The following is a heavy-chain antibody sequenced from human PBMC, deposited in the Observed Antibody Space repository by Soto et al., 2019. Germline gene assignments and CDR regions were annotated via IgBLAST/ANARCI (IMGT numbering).Heavy chain of an antibody. V-gene: IGHV3-74*01. D-gene: IGHD3-3*01. CDR1: GFTFSSYW. CDR2: INNDGSST. CDR3: AKDPYDFWSGYYLDAFDI. Sequence: GGSLRLSCAASGFTFSSYWMHWVRQAPGKGLEWVSRINNDGSSTSYADSVKGRFTISRDNSKNTLYLQMNSLRAEDTAVYYCAKDPYDFWSGYYLDAFDIWGQGTMVTVSS. J-gene: IGHJ3*02.